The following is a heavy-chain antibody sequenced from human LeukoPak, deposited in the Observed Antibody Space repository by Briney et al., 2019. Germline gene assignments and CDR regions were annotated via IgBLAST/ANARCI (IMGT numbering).Heavy chain of an antibody. CDR1: GGSISSGGYY. D-gene: IGHD2-2*01. V-gene: IGHV4-30-2*01. CDR2: IYHSGST. Sequence: SETLSLTCTVSGGSISSGGYYWSWIRQPPGKGLEWIGYIYHSGSTYYNPSLKSRVTISVDRSKNQFSLKLSSVTAADTAVYYCAREVHLLSGVVPAEWVAAFDIWGQGTMVTVSS. CDR3: AREVHLLSGVVPAEWVAAFDI. J-gene: IGHJ3*02.